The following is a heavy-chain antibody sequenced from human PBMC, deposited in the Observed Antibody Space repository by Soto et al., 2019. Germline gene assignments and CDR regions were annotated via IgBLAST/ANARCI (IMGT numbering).Heavy chain of an antibody. CDR1: GGSISSGGYS. Sequence: PSETLSLTCAVSGGSISSGGYSWSWIRQPPGKGLEWIGYIYHSGSTYYNPSLKSRVTISVDRSKNQFSLKLSSVTAADTAVYYCARDKGPTSVWFDPWGQGTLVTVSS. J-gene: IGHJ5*02. CDR3: ARDKGPTSVWFDP. CDR2: IYHSGST. V-gene: IGHV4-30-2*01.